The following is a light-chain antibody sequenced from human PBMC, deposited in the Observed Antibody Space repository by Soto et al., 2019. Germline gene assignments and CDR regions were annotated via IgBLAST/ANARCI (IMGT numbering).Light chain of an antibody. CDR2: AAS. Sequence: EIVLTQSPGTLSLSPGERATLSCKASEFLSSSYLVWYQQKPGQAPRLLIYAASRRATGIPDRFCGSGSAIEYTLTINTLEPEAFAVYYCQQQGTFGQGTKLEIK. CDR1: EFLSSSY. CDR3: QQQGT. V-gene: IGKV3-20*01. J-gene: IGKJ2*01.